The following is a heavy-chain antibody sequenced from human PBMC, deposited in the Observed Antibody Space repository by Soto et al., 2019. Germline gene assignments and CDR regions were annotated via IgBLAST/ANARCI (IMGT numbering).Heavy chain of an antibody. CDR2: IYYSGST. J-gene: IGHJ4*02. V-gene: IGHV4-59*08. D-gene: IGHD5-12*01. Sequence: SETLSLTCTVSGGSIGSYYWSWIRQPPGKGLEWIGYIYYSGSTNYNPSLKSRVTISVDTSKNQFSLKLSSVTAADTAVYYCARHRDGYNWDDYWGQGTLVTVSS. CDR3: ARHRDGYNWDDY. CDR1: GGSIGSYY.